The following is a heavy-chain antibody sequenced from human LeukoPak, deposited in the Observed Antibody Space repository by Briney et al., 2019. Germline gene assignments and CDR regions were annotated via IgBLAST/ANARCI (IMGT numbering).Heavy chain of an antibody. CDR2: INSDGSST. J-gene: IGHJ3*02. CDR1: GFTFSGYW. CDR3: VRDGYSYGFMLAFDI. V-gene: IGHV3-74*01. D-gene: IGHD5-18*01. Sequence: PGRSLRLPCAASGFTFSGYWMHWVRQAPGKGLVWVSRINSDGSSTSYADSVKGRFTISRDSAKNTLYLQMNSLRAEDTAVYYCVRDGYSYGFMLAFDIWGLGTRVTVSS.